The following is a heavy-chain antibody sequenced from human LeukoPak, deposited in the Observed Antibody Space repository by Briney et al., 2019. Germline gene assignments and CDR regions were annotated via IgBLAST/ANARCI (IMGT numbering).Heavy chain of an antibody. CDR3: ARDSPYYDFWSGYSYYFDY. CDR1: GGSISSYY. D-gene: IGHD3-3*01. CDR2: IYTSGST. J-gene: IGHJ4*02. V-gene: IGHV4-4*07. Sequence: SETLSLTCTVSGGSISSYYWSWIRQPAGKGLEWIGRIYTSGSTNYNPSLKSRVTISVDTSKNQFSLKLSSVTAADTAVYYCARDSPYYDFWSGYSYYFDYWGQGTLVTVSS.